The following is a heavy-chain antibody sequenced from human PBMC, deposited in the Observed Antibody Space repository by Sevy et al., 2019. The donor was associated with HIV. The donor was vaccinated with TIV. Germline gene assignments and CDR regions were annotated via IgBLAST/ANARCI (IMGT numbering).Heavy chain of an antibody. D-gene: IGHD2-21*01. CDR2: IKQDGSEK. J-gene: IGHJ5*02. CDR3: ARALTAPYCGGSLCYPKCFDP. V-gene: IGHV3-7*04. CDR1: GFTFSAYW. Sequence: GGSLRLSCAASGFTFSAYWMTWVRQAPGKGLEWVANIKQDGSEKYYVDSVKGRFTISRDNAKNSLFLQMSSLRVEDTGIYYCARALTAPYCGGSLCYPKCFDPWGQGTLVTVSS.